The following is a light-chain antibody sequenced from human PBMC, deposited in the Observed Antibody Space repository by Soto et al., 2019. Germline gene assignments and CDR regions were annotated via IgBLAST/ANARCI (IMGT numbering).Light chain of an antibody. V-gene: IGKV3-11*01. J-gene: IGKJ4*01. CDR1: QSVISY. CDR2: DAS. Sequence: EIVLTHSPATLSLSPGERATLSCRASQSVISYLAWYQQKPGQAPRLLIYDASNRASAIPDRFSGSVSGTYFTLTISILESEDFAVYCCQQRINLPLTFGGGTKVEIK. CDR3: QQRINLPLT.